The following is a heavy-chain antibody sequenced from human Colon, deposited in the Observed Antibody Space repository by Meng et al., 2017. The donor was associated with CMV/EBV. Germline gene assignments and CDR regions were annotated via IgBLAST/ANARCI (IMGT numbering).Heavy chain of an antibody. J-gene: IGHJ5*02. CDR3: ARDRDSGSYYWFDP. V-gene: IGHV1-18*01. D-gene: IGHD1-26*01. Sequence: SGYNVTSYGISRVRQAPGQGLEWRGWISAYHGNTIYARNLQGRVTMTADTSTSTAYMELRSLRSDDTAVYYCARDRDSGSYYWFDPWGQGTLVTVSS. CDR2: ISAYHGNT. CDR1: GYNVTSYG.